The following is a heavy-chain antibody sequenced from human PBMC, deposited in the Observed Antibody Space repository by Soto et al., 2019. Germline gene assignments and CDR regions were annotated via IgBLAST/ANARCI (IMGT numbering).Heavy chain of an antibody. CDR3: ARDRPDLKSTGPTYVFAY. D-gene: IGHD3-16*01. Sequence: ASETLSLTCTVSGGSINNHYWSWIRQPPGQGLEWIGYIYYSGSTNYNPSLKSRVTMSVDTSKNQFSLKLSSLRSEDTAVYYCARDRPDLKSTGPTYVFAYWGQGTLVTVSS. CDR2: IYYSGST. CDR1: GGSINNHY. V-gene: IGHV4-59*11. J-gene: IGHJ4*02.